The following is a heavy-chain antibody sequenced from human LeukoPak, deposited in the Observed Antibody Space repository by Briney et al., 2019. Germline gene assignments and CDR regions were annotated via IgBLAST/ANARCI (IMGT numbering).Heavy chain of an antibody. V-gene: IGHV3-48*01. CDR3: ARDLD. CDR2: ISSSSSTI. CDR1: GLTVSSNC. J-gene: IGHJ4*02. Sequence: GGSLRLSCAASGLTVSSNCMSWVRQAPGKGLEWVSYISSSSSTIYYADSVKGRFTISRDNAKNSLYLQMNSLRAEDTAVYYCARDLDWGQGTLVTVSS.